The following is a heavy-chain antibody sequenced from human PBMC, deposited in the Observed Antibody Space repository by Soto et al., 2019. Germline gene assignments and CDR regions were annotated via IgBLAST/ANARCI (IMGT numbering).Heavy chain of an antibody. CDR3: ARHGYSYGHADY. V-gene: IGHV4-39*01. J-gene: IGHJ4*02. D-gene: IGHD5-18*01. Sequence: SETLSLTCTVSGGSISSSSYYWGWIRQPPGKGLEWIGSIYYSGSTYYNPSLKSRVTISVDTSKNQFSLKLSSVTAADTAVYYCARHGYSYGHADYWGQGTLVTVSS. CDR1: GGSISSSSYY. CDR2: IYYSGST.